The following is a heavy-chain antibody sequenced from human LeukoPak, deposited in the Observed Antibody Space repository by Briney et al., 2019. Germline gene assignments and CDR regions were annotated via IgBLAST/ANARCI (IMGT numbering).Heavy chain of an antibody. CDR2: IYHSGST. V-gene: IGHV4-38-2*02. J-gene: IGHJ3*02. D-gene: IGHD2-15*01. CDR3: ARPYLDCSGGSCYSGAFDI. CDR1: GYSISSGYY. Sequence: SETLSLTCTVSGYSISSGYYWGWIRQPPGKGLEWIGSIYHSGSTYYNPSLKSRVTISVDTSKNQFSLKLSSVTAADTAVYYCARPYLDCSGGSCYSGAFDIWGQGTMVTVSS.